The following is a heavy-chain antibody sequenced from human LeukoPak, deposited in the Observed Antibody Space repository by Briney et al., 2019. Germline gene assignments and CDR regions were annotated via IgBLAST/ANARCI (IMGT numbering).Heavy chain of an antibody. CDR3: ARGLGYCSSNSCRYYFDY. CDR2: IYHSGST. V-gene: IGHV4-38-2*02. Sequence: SETLSLTCTVSGYSISSSYYWGWIRQPPGQGLERIGSIYHSGSTYYNPSLKSRVTISVDTSKNQFSLKLSSVTAADTAVNYCARGLGYCSSNSCRYYFDYWGQGTLVTVSS. J-gene: IGHJ4*02. D-gene: IGHD2-2*01. CDR1: GYSISSSYY.